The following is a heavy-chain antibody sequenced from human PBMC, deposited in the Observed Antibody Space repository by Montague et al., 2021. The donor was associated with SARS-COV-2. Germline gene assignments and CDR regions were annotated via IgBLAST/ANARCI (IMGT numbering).Heavy chain of an antibody. D-gene: IGHD2-2*01. V-gene: IGHV4-34*01. CDR3: ARGFRSVVPAAPGVAFYYYCDMDV. J-gene: IGHJ6*02. CDR2: INHSGST. Sequence: SETLSLTCAVYGGSFSGYYWSWIRRPPGKGLEWIGEINHSGSTNXNPSLQSRVTISVDTSKNQFSLKLSSVTAADTAVYFCARGFRSVVPAAPGVAFYYYCDMDVWGQGTTVTVSS. CDR1: GGSFSGYY.